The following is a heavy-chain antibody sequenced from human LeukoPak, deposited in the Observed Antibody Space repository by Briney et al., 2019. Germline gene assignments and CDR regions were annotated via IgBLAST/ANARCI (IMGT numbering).Heavy chain of an antibody. CDR2: IYTSGST. CDR1: GGSISSSSYY. J-gene: IGHJ4*02. Sequence: PSETLSLTCTVSGGSISSSSYYWSWIRQPAGKGLEWIGRIYTSGSTDYNPSLKSRVTMSVDTSKNQFSLKLSSVTAADTAVYYCARVNYYGSGSLDYWGQGTLVTVSS. V-gene: IGHV4-61*02. CDR3: ARVNYYGSGSLDY. D-gene: IGHD3-10*01.